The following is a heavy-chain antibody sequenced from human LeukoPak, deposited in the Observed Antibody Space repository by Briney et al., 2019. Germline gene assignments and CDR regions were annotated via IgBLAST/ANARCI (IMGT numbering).Heavy chain of an antibody. CDR2: INAGIGNT. CDR1: GYTFTSYA. Sequence: ASVKVSCKTSGYTFTSYAMHWLRQAPGQRPEWMGWINAGIGNTRYSERFQDRITITRDTSASTVHMELSSLRSEDTAVYYCARDMGGSGSYSYWGQGTLVTVSS. V-gene: IGHV1-3*01. D-gene: IGHD3-10*01. J-gene: IGHJ4*02. CDR3: ARDMGGSGSYSY.